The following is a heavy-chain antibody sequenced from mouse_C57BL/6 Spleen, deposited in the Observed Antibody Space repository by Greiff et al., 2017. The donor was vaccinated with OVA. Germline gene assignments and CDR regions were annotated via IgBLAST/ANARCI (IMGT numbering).Heavy chain of an antibody. V-gene: IGHV1-64*01. CDR1: GYTFTSYW. D-gene: IGHD1-1*01. Sequence: QVQLQQSGAELVKPGASVKLSCKASGYTFTSYWMHWVKQRPGQGLEWIGMIHPNSGSTNYNEKFKSKATLTVDKSSSTAYMQLSSLTSEDSAVYYCAREVENGNWFAYWGQGTLVTVSA. CDR3: AREVENGNWFAY. J-gene: IGHJ3*01. CDR2: IHPNSGST.